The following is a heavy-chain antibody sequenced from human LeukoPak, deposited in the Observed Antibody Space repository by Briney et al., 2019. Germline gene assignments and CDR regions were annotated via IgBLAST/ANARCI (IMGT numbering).Heavy chain of an antibody. J-gene: IGHJ4*02. CDR2: IYPSDSET. V-gene: IGHV5-51*01. D-gene: IGHD1-26*01. CDR3: ARSVGATPLDY. CDR1: GYSFTSYW. Sequence: GESLKISCKGSGYSFTSYWIAWVRQMPGKGLEWMGIIYPSDSETTYSPSFQGQVTISADKSISTAYLQWSSLTASDTAMYYCARSVGATPLDYWSQGTPVTVSS.